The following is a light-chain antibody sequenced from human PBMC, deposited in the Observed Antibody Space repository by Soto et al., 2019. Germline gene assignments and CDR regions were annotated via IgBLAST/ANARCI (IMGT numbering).Light chain of an antibody. V-gene: IGLV2-14*01. J-gene: IGLJ2*01. CDR3: SSYTSSSTRV. CDR1: SSDVGGYNY. Sequence: QSVLTQPASVSGSPGQSITISCTGTSSDVGGYNYVSWYQQHPGKAPKLMIYEVSKRPSGVSNRFSGSKSGNTASPTISGLQAEDEADYYCSSYTSSSTRVFGGGTKLTVL. CDR2: EVS.